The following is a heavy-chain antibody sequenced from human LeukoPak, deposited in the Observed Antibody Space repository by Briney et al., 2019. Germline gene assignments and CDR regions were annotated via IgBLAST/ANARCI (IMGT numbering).Heavy chain of an antibody. J-gene: IGHJ4*02. V-gene: IGHV1-2*02. CDR1: GYTFTGYY. Sequence: ASVKVSCKASGYTFTGYYMHWIRQAPGQGLEWMGWINPNSGGTNYAQKFQGRVTMTRDTSISTAYMELSRLTSDDTAVYYCARGHARSDSGYAWYFDYWGQGTLVTVSS. D-gene: IGHD5-12*01. CDR2: INPNSGGT. CDR3: ARGHARSDSGYAWYFDY.